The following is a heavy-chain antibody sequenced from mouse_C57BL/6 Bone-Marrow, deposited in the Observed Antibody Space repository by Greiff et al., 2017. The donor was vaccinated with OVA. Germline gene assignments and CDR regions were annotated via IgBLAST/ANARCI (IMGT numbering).Heavy chain of an antibody. V-gene: IGHV14-4*01. CDR2: IDPENGDN. J-gene: IGHJ3*01. Sequence: EVQLQQSGAELVRPGASVKLSCTASGFNIKDDYMHWVQQRPEQGLEWIGWIDPENGDNEYASKLQGKATITADKTSNTSYLQLSSLTSEDTAVYYCTASITTGAWFAYWGQGTLVTVSA. CDR3: TASITTGAWFAY. D-gene: IGHD1-1*01. CDR1: GFNIKDDY.